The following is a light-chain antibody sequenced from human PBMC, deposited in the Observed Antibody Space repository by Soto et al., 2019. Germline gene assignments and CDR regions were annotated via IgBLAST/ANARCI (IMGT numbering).Light chain of an antibody. J-gene: IGKJ1*01. CDR2: GAS. Sequence: LVMTQSPSTLSVSPWERSTLSCRASQSVSSNLAWYQQKPGQAPRLLIYGASTRATGIPARFSGSGSGTDFTLTISRLEPEDFAVYYCQQYVSSPWAFGQGTKVDI. CDR1: QSVSSN. CDR3: QQYVSSPWA. V-gene: IGKV3-15*01.